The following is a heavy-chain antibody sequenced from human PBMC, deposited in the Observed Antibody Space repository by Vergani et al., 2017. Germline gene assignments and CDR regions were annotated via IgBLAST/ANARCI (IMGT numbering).Heavy chain of an antibody. CDR2: IIPIFGTA. Sequence: QVQLVQSGAEVKKPGSSVKVSCKASGGTFSSYAISWVRQAPGQGLEWMGGIIPIFGTANYAQKFQGRVTITADESTSTAYMELSSLRSEDTAVYYCARDPGYSYGDSDYYYYYMDVWGKGTTVTVSS. V-gene: IGHV1-69*01. CDR3: ARDPGYSYGDSDYYYYYMDV. D-gene: IGHD5-18*01. CDR1: GGTFSSYA. J-gene: IGHJ6*03.